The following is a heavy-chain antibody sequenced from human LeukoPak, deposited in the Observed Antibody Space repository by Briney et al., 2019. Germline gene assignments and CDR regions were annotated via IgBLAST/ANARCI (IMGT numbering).Heavy chain of an antibody. V-gene: IGHV3-23*01. Sequence: GGSLRLSCAASGFTFSTYALSWVRQAPGKGLEWVSGISGSGGSTNYAESVRGRFTISRDNSKNTLSLQMSSLGAEDTAVYYCAKDDATGTTSDAFDIWGQGTMVTVSS. D-gene: IGHD1-1*01. CDR1: GFTFSTYA. CDR2: ISGSGGST. CDR3: AKDDATGTTSDAFDI. J-gene: IGHJ3*02.